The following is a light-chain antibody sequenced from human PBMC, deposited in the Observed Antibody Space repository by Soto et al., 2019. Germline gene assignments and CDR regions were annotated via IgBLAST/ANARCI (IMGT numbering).Light chain of an antibody. CDR2: EVS. CDR3: SSYTSTSTLVV. J-gene: IGLJ3*02. Sequence: QSALTQPASVSGSPGQSITISCTGTSSDVGDYNYVSWYQQRPGKAPKLMIYEVSNRPSGVSNRFSGSKSGNTASLTISGLQAEDEADYYCSSYTSTSTLVVFGGGTKLTVL. V-gene: IGLV2-14*01. CDR1: SSDVGDYNY.